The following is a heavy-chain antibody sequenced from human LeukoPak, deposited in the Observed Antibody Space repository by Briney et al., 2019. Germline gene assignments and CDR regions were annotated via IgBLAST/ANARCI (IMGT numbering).Heavy chain of an antibody. Sequence: SQTLSLTCAISGDSVSTNNAGWNWIRQSPSRGLEWLGRTYYSSNWYKDYAVSVKSRITINPDTSKNQFSLHLNSVTPEDTAVYYCVRDIDYWGQGTLVTVSS. J-gene: IGHJ4*02. CDR3: VRDIDY. CDR1: GDSVSTNNAG. V-gene: IGHV6-1*01. CDR2: TYYSSNWYK.